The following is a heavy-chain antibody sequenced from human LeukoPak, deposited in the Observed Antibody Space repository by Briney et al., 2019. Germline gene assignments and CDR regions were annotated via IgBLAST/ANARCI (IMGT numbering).Heavy chain of an antibody. D-gene: IGHD3-22*01. Sequence: SQTLSLTCTVSGGSISSGGYYWSWNRQHPGKGLEWIGYIYYSGSTYYNPSLKSRVTISVDTSKNQFSLKLSSVTAADTAVYYCARMGYDSSGHFDYWGQGTLVTVSS. CDR2: IYYSGST. CDR1: GGSISSGGYY. V-gene: IGHV4-31*03. J-gene: IGHJ4*02. CDR3: ARMGYDSSGHFDY.